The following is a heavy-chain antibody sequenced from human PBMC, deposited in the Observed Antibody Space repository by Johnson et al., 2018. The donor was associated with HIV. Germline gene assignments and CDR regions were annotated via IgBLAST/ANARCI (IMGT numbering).Heavy chain of an antibody. J-gene: IGHJ3*02. CDR2: IKQDGSEK. CDR3: ARERSGWYGDAFDI. CDR1: GFTFSSYW. D-gene: IGHD6-19*01. V-gene: IGHV3-7*05. Sequence: VQLVESGGGLVQPGGSLRLSCVASGFTFSSYWMSWVRQTPGKGLEWVANIKQDGSEKYYVDSVKGRFTISRDNAKNSLYMQMNSLRAEDTAVYYCARERSGWYGDAFDIWGQGTMVTVSS.